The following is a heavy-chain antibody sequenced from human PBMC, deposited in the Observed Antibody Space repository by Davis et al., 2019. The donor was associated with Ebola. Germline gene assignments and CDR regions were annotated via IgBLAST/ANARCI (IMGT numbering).Heavy chain of an antibody. Sequence: GESLKISCAASGFTLSNFYMAWVRQAPGKGLEWVAVIWDDGSNKYYADSVKGRFTISRDNSKNTLYLQMNSLRAEDTAVYYCATTPQYSSGQNKPFDYWGQGTLVTVSP. J-gene: IGHJ4*02. D-gene: IGHD6-19*01. CDR1: GFTLSNFY. V-gene: IGHV3-33*08. CDR3: ATTPQYSSGQNKPFDY. CDR2: IWDDGSNK.